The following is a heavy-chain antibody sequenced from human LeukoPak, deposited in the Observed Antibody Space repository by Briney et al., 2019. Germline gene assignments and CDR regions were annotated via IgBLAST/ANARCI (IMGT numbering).Heavy chain of an antibody. Sequence: TGGSLRLSCAASGFTFSRYWMHWVRQAPGKGLVWVSRINSDGSSITYADSVKGRFTISRDNAKNTLYLQMNSLRAEDTAVYYCARGSGYGVFDYWGQGTLVTVSS. CDR3: ARGSGYGVFDY. D-gene: IGHD5-12*01. CDR2: INSDGSSI. CDR1: GFTFSRYW. V-gene: IGHV3-74*01. J-gene: IGHJ4*02.